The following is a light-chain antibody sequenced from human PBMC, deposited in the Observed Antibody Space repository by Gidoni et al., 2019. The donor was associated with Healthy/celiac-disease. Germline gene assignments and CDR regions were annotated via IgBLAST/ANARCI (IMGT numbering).Light chain of an antibody. CDR3: QQYDNLLFT. CDR2: DAS. J-gene: IGKJ3*01. Sequence: IQMTQSPSSLSASVGDRVTITCQASPDISNYLNWYQQKPGKAPKLLIYDASNLETGVPSRFSGSGSGTDFTFTISSLQPEDIATYYCQQYDNLLFTFGPGTKVDIK. V-gene: IGKV1-33*01. CDR1: PDISNY.